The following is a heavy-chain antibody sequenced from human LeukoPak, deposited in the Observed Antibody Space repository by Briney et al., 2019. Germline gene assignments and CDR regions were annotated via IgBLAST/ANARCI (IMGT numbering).Heavy chain of an antibody. CDR2: IYTGGGT. CDR1: GFTVSNNY. Sequence: GGSLRLSCAASGFTVSNNYMSWVRQAPGKGLEWVSIIYTGGGTYYADSVKGRFTISRDIPKNTLYLQMNSLRDEDTAVYYCARGFGSGSYYPGSLDYWGQGTLVTVSS. CDR3: ARGFGSGSYYPGSLDY. J-gene: IGHJ4*02. V-gene: IGHV3-66*01. D-gene: IGHD3-10*01.